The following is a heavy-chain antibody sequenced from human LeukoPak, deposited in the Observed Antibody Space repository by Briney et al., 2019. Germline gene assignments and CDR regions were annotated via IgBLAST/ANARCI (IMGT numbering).Heavy chain of an antibody. J-gene: IGHJ4*02. CDR2: ISYNRGTI. CDR3: AEDQQLQPFHY. D-gene: IGHD5-18*01. V-gene: IGHV3-48*01. CDR1: GFTFSSYS. Sequence: PGGSLRLSCAASGFTFSSYSMNWVRQAPGKGLEWLSYISYNRGTISYADSVKGRFTISRDNSKNTLYLQMNSLRPEDTSVYYCAEDQQLQPFHYWGQGTLVTVSS.